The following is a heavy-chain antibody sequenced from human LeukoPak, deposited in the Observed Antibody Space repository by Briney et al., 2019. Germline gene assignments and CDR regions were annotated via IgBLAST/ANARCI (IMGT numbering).Heavy chain of an antibody. CDR3: AKAGDSSGHYLIDY. D-gene: IGHD3-22*01. J-gene: IGHJ4*02. CDR2: VSSGGST. Sequence: GGSLRRSCAASGFTLSNYNMRWVRQAPGKGLEWVSTVSSGGSTYYADSVKGRFTISRDNSKNTLHLQMNSLRAEDTAIYYCAKAGDSSGHYLIDYWGQGTLVTVSS. CDR1: GFTLSNYN. V-gene: IGHV3-23*01.